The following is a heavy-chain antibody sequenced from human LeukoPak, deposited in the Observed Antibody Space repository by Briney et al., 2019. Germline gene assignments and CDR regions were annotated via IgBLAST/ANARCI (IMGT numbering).Heavy chain of an antibody. V-gene: IGHV3-23*01. J-gene: IGHJ4*02. Sequence: GGSLRLSCAASGFIFGSYAMSWVRQAPGKGLEWVSTISYSGSNTYYADSVKGRFTISRDSSKNMLSLQMNSLRAEDTAVYYCAKAPLDRYYFDYWGQGTPVTVSS. CDR1: GFIFGSYA. CDR2: ISYSGSNT. CDR3: AKAPLDRYYFDY.